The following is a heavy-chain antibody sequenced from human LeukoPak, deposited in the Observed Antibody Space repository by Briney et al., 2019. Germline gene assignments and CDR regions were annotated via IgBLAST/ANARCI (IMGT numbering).Heavy chain of an antibody. Sequence: AGGSLRLSCAASGYTFSSYSINWVRQAPGKGLEWVSSISVRSNYIYYADSVRGRFSISRDDARDSLYLQMNSLRAEDTAVYYCVRLRRNSDTSGYYYYYDYRGQGTLVTVSS. CDR1: GYTFSSYS. J-gene: IGHJ4*02. V-gene: IGHV3-21*01. CDR3: VRLRRNSDTSGYYYYYDY. CDR2: ISVRSNYI. D-gene: IGHD3-22*01.